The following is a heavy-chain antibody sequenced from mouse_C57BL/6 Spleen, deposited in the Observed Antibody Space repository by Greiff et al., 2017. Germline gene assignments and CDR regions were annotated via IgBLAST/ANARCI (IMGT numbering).Heavy chain of an antibody. J-gene: IGHJ2*02. CDR2: ISLKSDNYAT. D-gene: IGHD2-10*01. CDR3: TVPYYCNLDY. CDR1: GFTFSNYW. V-gene: IGHV6-3*01. Sequence: EVQLQESGGGLVQPGGSLKLSCVASGFTFSNYWMNWVRQSPEKGLEWVAQISLKSDNYATHYAESVKGRFTISRDDSKSSVYLQMNNLSAEDTVIYYCTVPYYCNLDYWGQGTSLTVSS.